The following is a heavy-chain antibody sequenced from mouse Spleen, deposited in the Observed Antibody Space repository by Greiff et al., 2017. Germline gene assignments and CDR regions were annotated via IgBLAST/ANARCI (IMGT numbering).Heavy chain of an antibody. CDR2: ISSGSSTI. D-gene: IGHD2-2*01. V-gene: IGHV5-17*01. CDR1: GFTFSDYG. CDR3: ARGGYGWYFDV. J-gene: IGHJ1*01. Sequence: EVKVEESGGGLVKPGGSLKLSCAASGFTFSDYGMHWVRQAPEKGLEWVAYISSGSSTIYYADTVKGRFTISRDNAKNTLFLQMTSLRSEDTAMYYCARGGYGWYFDVWGAGTTVTVSS.